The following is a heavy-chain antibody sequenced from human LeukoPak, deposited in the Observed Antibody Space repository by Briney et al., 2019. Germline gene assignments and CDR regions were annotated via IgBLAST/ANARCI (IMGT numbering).Heavy chain of an antibody. J-gene: IGHJ4*02. CDR3: ARHLRGGWYGVDY. Sequence: SEILSLTCSVSGGSISSNTYYWGWIRQPPGKGLEWIGSISKSTYYNPSLKSRVTISVDTSKNQLSLKLNSVTAADTAVYYCARHLRGGWYGVDYWGQGTLVTVSS. D-gene: IGHD6-19*01. CDR1: GGSISSNTYY. CDR2: ISKST. V-gene: IGHV4-39*01.